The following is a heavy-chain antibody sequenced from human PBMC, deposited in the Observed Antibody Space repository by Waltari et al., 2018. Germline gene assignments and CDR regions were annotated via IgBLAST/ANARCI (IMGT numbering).Heavy chain of an antibody. CDR2: INAGNGNT. CDR3: ARARHVDTAIDAFDI. D-gene: IGHD5-18*01. V-gene: IGHV1-3*03. J-gene: IGHJ3*02. Sequence: QVQLVQSGAEVKKPGASVKVPCKASGSTFTSYAMHWVRQAPGQRLEWMGWINAGNGNTKYSQEFQGRVTITRDTSASTAYMELSSLRSEDMAVYYCARARHVDTAIDAFDIWGQGTMVTVSS. CDR1: GSTFTSYA.